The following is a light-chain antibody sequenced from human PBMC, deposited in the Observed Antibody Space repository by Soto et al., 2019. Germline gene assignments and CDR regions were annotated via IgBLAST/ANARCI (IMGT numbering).Light chain of an antibody. V-gene: IGKV3-20*01. CDR3: QQYDSSPRT. CDR2: GAS. CDR1: QSVSSSY. J-gene: IGKJ1*01. Sequence: IVLTQSPGTLSVSPGERATLSCRASQSVSSSYLAWYQQIRGQAPRLLIYGASSRATGIPDRFSGSGSGTDFILTISRLEPEDFAVYYCQQYDSSPRTFGQGTKVDIK.